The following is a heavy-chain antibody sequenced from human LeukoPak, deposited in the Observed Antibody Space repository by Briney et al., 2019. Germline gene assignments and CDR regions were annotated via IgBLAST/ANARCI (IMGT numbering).Heavy chain of an antibody. CDR1: GGSINTKTHY. J-gene: IGHJ4*02. Sequence: SETLSLTCTVSGGSINTKTHYWACIRQTPGKGLEWIGSVFYNGNIYYNPFLKSRVAMSVDTSKNQFSLRLTAVTAADTAVYYCAKHGEDSSGYYADFFDHCGQGTLITVSS. D-gene: IGHD3-22*01. V-gene: IGHV4-39*01. CDR2: VFYNGNI. CDR3: AKHGEDSSGYYADFFDH.